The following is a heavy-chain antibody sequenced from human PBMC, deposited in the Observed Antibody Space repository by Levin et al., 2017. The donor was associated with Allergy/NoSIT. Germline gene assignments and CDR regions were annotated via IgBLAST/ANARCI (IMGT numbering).Heavy chain of an antibody. CDR1: GFTFSSYG. J-gene: IGHJ6*03. CDR3: ARVLRFYYYYYMEV. Sequence: PGGSLRLSCAASGFTFSSYGMHWVRQAPGKGLEWVAVIWDDGYKKYYADSVKDRFPISRDNSKNTLYLQMNSLRAEDTAVYYCARVLRFYYYYYMEVWGKGTTVTVSS. V-gene: IGHV3-33*01. CDR2: IWDDGYKK. D-gene: IGHD5-12*01.